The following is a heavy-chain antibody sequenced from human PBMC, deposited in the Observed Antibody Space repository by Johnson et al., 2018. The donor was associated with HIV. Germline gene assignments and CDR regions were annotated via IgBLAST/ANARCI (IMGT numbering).Heavy chain of an antibody. V-gene: IGHV3-15*02. D-gene: IGHD2-21*01. Sequence: EQLVESGGTLVKPGGSLRLSCAASGFSFSNTWLSWVRQAPGKGLEWVARINRKSDGGTTDYAAPVKGRFSISRDDSKSTVYLQMNSLKTEDTAVYYCTTVDCGGDCYSGHAFDIWGQGTMVTVSS. J-gene: IGHJ3*02. CDR3: TTVDCGGDCYSGHAFDI. CDR2: INRKSDGGTT. CDR1: GFSFSNTW.